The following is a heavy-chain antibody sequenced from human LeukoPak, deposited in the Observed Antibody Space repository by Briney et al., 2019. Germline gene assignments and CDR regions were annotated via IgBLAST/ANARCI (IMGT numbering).Heavy chain of an antibody. D-gene: IGHD3-3*01. J-gene: IGHJ4*02. CDR3: ARDRLTIFGVANF. CDR2: ISYDGSNK. V-gene: IGHV3-30*01. Sequence: PGESLRLSCAASGFTFSSYAMHWVRQAPGMGLEWVAVISYDGSNKYYADSVKGRFTISRDNSKNTLYLQMNSLRAEDTAVCYCARDRLTIFGVANFWGQGTLVTVSS. CDR1: GFTFSSYA.